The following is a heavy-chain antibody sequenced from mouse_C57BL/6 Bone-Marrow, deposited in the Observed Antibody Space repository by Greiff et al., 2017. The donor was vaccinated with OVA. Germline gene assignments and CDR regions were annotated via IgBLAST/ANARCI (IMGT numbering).Heavy chain of an antibody. D-gene: IGHD1-1*01. CDR3: ARHAFITTVVATDY. CDR2: ISSGGSYT. V-gene: IGHV5-6*01. Sequence: EVKLMESGGDLVKPGGSLKLSCAASGFTFSSYGMSWVRQTPDKRLEWVATISSGGSYTYYPDSVKGRFTISRDNAKNTLYLQMSSLKSEDTAMYYCARHAFITTVVATDYWGQGTTLTVSS. J-gene: IGHJ2*01. CDR1: GFTFSSYG.